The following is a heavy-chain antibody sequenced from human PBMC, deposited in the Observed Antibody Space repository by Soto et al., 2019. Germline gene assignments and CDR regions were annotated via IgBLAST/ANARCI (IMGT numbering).Heavy chain of an antibody. Sequence: ASVKVSCKVSGYTLTELSMHWVRQAPGKGLEWMGGFDPEDGETIYVQKFQGRVTMTEDISTDTAYMELSSLRSEDTAVYYCATGGGYSSSWNYYYGMDVWGQGTTVTVSS. V-gene: IGHV1-24*01. D-gene: IGHD6-13*01. CDR1: GYTLTELS. CDR2: FDPEDGET. J-gene: IGHJ6*02. CDR3: ATGGGYSSSWNYYYGMDV.